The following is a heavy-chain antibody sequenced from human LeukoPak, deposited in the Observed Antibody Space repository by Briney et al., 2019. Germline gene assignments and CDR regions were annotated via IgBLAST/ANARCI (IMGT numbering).Heavy chain of an antibody. CDR1: GFTFSSYA. D-gene: IGHD6-13*01. V-gene: IGHV3-23*01. Sequence: PGGSLRLSCEASGFTFSSYAMSWVRQAPGKGLEWVSVVSGSGSSTYSADSVKGRFTISRDNSKNTLFLQMISLRAEDTAVYYCARSGSSWYRFDYWGQGTLVTVSS. J-gene: IGHJ4*02. CDR3: ARSGSSWYRFDY. CDR2: VSGSGSST.